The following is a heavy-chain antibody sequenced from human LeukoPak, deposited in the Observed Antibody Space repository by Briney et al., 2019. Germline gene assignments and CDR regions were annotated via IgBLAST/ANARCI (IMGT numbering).Heavy chain of an antibody. CDR2: IYVTGST. Sequence: SETLSLTCTVSGGSIINYYWSWIRQPAGPGREWVGRIYVTGSTIYNPSLQSRLSMSVDTSKNQFSLRLTSVTAADTAVYYCARLKYYDSTGYSPGYYMDVWGKGITVTVSS. CDR1: GGSIINYY. V-gene: IGHV4-4*07. J-gene: IGHJ6*03. D-gene: IGHD3-22*01. CDR3: ARLKYYDSTGYSPGYYMDV.